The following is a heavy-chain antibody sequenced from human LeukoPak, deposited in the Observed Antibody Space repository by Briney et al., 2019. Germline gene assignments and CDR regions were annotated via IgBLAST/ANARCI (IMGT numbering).Heavy chain of an antibody. CDR3: AKAAGYDYVWGSYRYGDAFDI. V-gene: IGHV3-23*01. CDR1: GFTFSCYA. D-gene: IGHD3-16*02. J-gene: IGHJ3*02. Sequence: GGSLRLSCAASGFTFSCYAMSWVRQAPEKGLEWVSAISGSGGSTYYADSVKGRFTISRDNSKNTLYLQMNSLRAEDTAVYYCAKAAGYDYVWGSYRYGDAFDIWGQGTMVTVSS. CDR2: ISGSGGST.